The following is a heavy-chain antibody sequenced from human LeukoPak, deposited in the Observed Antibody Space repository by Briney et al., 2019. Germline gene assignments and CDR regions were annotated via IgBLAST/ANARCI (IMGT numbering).Heavy chain of an antibody. D-gene: IGHD2-2*01. Sequence: ALVKVSCKASGYTFTDYYMHWVRQAPGQGLEWMGWINPNRGGTNYAQKFQGRVTMTRDTSISTAYMELSRLRSDDTAVYYCARIYCSSTSCYYLDYWGQGTLVTVPS. V-gene: IGHV1-2*02. CDR1: GYTFTDYY. CDR2: INPNRGGT. J-gene: IGHJ4*02. CDR3: ARIYCSSTSCYYLDY.